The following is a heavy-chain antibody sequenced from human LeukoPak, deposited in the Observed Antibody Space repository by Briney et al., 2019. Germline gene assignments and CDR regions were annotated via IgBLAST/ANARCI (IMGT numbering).Heavy chain of an antibody. V-gene: IGHV3-7*01. J-gene: IGHJ6*02. CDR1: GFTFSSYW. CDR3: AREQAYYGDYEGYYYYYGMDV. CDR2: IKQGGSEK. Sequence: ESLRLSCAASGFTFSSYWTSWVRQAPGKGLEWVANIKQGGSEKYYVDSVKGRFTISRDNAKNSLYLQMNSLRAEDTAVYYCAREQAYYGDYEGYYYYYGMDVWGQGTTVTVSS. D-gene: IGHD4-17*01.